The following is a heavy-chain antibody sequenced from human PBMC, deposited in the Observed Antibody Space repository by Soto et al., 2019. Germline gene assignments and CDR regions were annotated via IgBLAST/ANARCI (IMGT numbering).Heavy chain of an antibody. CDR3: ASAVAGTGVKFDF. J-gene: IGHJ4*02. Sequence: QVQLVQSGAEVKKPGASVKVSCKASGYTFSNYGITWVRQAPGQGLEWMGWISAYSGNTNYAQKLKGRVTMTTDTSTSTAYMKQRSLRSDDTAVYYCASAVAGTGVKFDFWGQGTLVTVSS. D-gene: IGHD6-19*01. V-gene: IGHV1-18*01. CDR1: GYTFSNYG. CDR2: ISAYSGNT.